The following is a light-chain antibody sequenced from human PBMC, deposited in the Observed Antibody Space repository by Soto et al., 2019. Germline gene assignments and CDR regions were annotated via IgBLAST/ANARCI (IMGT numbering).Light chain of an antibody. CDR2: SAS. CDR3: QLYGTSSWP. CDR1: QSVDSTY. J-gene: IGKJ1*01. V-gene: IGKV3-20*01. Sequence: DIVLTQSPGTLSLSPGERATLSCRASQSVDSTYLAWYQQKPGQPPRPLIYSASGRATGIPDRFSGSGSGTDFTLTISRLEPEDFAVYYCQLYGTSSWPFGHGTKVEIK.